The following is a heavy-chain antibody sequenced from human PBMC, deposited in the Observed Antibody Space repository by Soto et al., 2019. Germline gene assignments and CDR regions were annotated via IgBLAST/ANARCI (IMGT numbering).Heavy chain of an antibody. D-gene: IGHD3-10*01. CDR1: GGTFSSYA. V-gene: IGHV1-69*13. CDR2: IIPIFGTA. J-gene: IGHJ6*02. Sequence: ASVKVSCKASGGTFSSYAISWVRQAPGQGLEWMGGIIPIFGTANYAQKFQGRVTITADESTSTAYMELSSLRSEDTAVYYCARDRLVRGVGTDYYYGMDVWGQGTTVTVSS. CDR3: ARDRLVRGVGTDYYYGMDV.